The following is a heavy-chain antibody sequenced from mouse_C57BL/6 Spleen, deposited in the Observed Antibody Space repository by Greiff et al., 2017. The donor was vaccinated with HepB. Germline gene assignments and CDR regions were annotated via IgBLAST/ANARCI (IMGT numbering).Heavy chain of an antibody. CDR3: ARPMVTTGYFDV. V-gene: IGHV1-69*01. J-gene: IGHJ1*03. CDR2: IDPSDSYT. Sequence: QVQLKQPGAELVMPGASVKLSCKASGYTFTSYWMHWVKQRPGQGLEWIGEIDPSDSYTNYNQKFKGKSTLTVDKSSSTAYMQLSSLTSEDSAVYYCARPMVTTGYFDVWGTGTTVTVSS. D-gene: IGHD2-2*01. CDR1: GYTFTSYW.